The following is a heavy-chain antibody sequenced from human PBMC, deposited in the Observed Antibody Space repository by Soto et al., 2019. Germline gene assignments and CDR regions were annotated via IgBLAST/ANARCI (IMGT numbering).Heavy chain of an antibody. J-gene: IGHJ5*02. CDR1: GFTFSSYA. V-gene: IGHV3-23*01. Sequence: GGSLRLSCAASGFTFSSYAMSWVRQAPGKGLEWVSAISGSGGSTYYADSVKGRFTISRDNSKNTLYLQMNSLRAEDTAVYYCAKDPWGGVYCSGGSCYPNWFDPWGQGTLVTVSS. D-gene: IGHD2-15*01. CDR2: ISGSGGST. CDR3: AKDPWGGVYCSGGSCYPNWFDP.